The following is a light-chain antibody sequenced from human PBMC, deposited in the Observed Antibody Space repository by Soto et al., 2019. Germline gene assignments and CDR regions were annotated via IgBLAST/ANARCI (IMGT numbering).Light chain of an antibody. Sequence: DIVMTQSPLSLPVTPGEPASISCRSSQSLLHSNGYNYLDWYLQKPGQSPQLLIYLGSNRASGVPDRFSGSGSGTDFTLKISRVEGEDVGVYYCMQALQTPCTFGPGTKVDI. V-gene: IGKV2-28*01. CDR1: QSLLHSNGYNY. CDR3: MQALQTPCT. J-gene: IGKJ3*01. CDR2: LGS.